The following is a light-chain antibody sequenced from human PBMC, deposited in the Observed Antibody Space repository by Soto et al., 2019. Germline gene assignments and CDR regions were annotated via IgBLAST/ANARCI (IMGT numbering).Light chain of an antibody. CDR1: QGISSY. CDR2: AAS. J-gene: IGKJ4*01. V-gene: IGKV1-9*01. Sequence: IQLTQSPSSLSASVGDRVTITCRASQGISSYLAWYQQKPGKAPKLLIYAASTLQSGVPSRFSGSGSGTDFTLTISSVQPEDFATYYCQQLSTYPLTFGGGTKVDIK. CDR3: QQLSTYPLT.